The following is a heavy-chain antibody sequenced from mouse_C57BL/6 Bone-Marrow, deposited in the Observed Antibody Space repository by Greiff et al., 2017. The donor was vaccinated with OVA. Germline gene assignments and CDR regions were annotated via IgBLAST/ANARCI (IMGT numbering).Heavy chain of an antibody. CDR2: IYPRSGNT. CDR1: GYAFSIYW. CDR3: AREEAGTKDY. J-gene: IGHJ2*01. D-gene: IGHD4-1*01. Sequence: VKLQESGAELVKPGASVKISCKASGYAFSIYWMNWVKQRPGKGLEWIGQIYPRSGNTYYNEKFKGKATLTADKSSSTAYMELRSLTSEDSAVYFCAREEAGTKDYWGQGTTLTVSS. V-gene: IGHV1-80*01.